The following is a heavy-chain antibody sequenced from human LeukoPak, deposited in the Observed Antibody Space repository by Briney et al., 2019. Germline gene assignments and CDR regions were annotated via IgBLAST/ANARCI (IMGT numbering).Heavy chain of an antibody. Sequence: GGSLRLSCAASGFTFSTDAMSWVRQAPGKGLEWVSTISGRAGRTSYADSVEGRFTISRDNSKSTVYLQMNSLRAEDTAVYYCVKDIRSYYDSSGYYFGYCFDYWGQGTLVTVSS. J-gene: IGHJ4*02. V-gene: IGHV3-23*01. CDR2: ISGRAGRT. CDR3: VKDIRSYYDSSGYYFGYCFDY. D-gene: IGHD3-22*01. CDR1: GFTFSTDA.